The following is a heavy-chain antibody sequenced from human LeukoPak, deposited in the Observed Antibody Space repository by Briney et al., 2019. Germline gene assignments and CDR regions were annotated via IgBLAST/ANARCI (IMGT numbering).Heavy chain of an antibody. J-gene: IGHJ4*02. D-gene: IGHD3-10*01. CDR3: ARGEYYYGSGSYWGFDY. CDR1: GGSISSYY. Sequence: SETLSLTCTVSGGSISSYYWSWIRQPPGKGLEWIGYIYYSGSTNYNPSLKSRVTISVDTSKNQFSLKLSSVTAADTAVYYCARGEYYYGSGSYWGFDYWGQGTLVTVSS. CDR2: IYYSGST. V-gene: IGHV4-59*01.